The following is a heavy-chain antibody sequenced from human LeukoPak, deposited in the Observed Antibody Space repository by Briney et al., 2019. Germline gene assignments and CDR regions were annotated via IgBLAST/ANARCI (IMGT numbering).Heavy chain of an antibody. D-gene: IGHD6-19*01. V-gene: IGHV1-69*05. Sequence: ASVKVSCKASGGTFSSYAISWVRQAPGQGLEWMGGIIPIFGTANYAQKFQGRVTITTDESTSTAYMELSSLRSEDTAVYYCARGGSGWSLSYYYYYYMDVWGKGTTVTVSS. J-gene: IGHJ6*03. CDR1: GGTFSSYA. CDR2: IIPIFGTA. CDR3: ARGGSGWSLSYYYYYYMDV.